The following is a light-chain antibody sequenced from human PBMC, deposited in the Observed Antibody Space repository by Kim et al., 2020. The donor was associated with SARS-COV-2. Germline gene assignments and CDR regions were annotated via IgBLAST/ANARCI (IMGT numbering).Light chain of an antibody. V-gene: IGKV3-11*01. Sequence: EIVLTQSPAPLSLSPGERATLSCRTSRSVSVYLAWYQQKPGQAPRLLIYDASTRAAGIPARFSGTGSGTDFTLTVSSLEPEDFAVYYCQQRGEFGQGTKVDIK. CDR2: DAS. CDR3: QQRGE. CDR1: RSVSVY. J-gene: IGKJ1*01.